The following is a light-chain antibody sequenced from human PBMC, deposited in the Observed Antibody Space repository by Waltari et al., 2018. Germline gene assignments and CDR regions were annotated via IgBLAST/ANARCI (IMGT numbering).Light chain of an antibody. J-gene: IGKJ1*01. V-gene: IGKV3-20*01. CDR2: GAS. CDR1: QRFGRT. Sequence: EIVLTQSPGTLSLSPGDRATLSCRASQRFGRTLAWYQQKPGQAPRLLIYGASSRATDIPDRFSGSGSGTDFSLTINRLEPEDFAVYFCQHYVRLPATFGQGTKVEIK. CDR3: QHYVRLPAT.